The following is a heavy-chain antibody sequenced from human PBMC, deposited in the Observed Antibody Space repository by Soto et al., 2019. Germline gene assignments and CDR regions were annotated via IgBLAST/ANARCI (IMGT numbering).Heavy chain of an antibody. V-gene: IGHV3-7*03. CDR1: GFTFSSSW. CDR3: TRKRFGMDV. Sequence: GGSLRLSCAASGFTFSSSWMSWVRQAPGKGLEWVANIKEDGSEKDYVDPVKGRFTITRDNAKNSLYLQMNNLRAEDTAVYFCTRKRFGMDVLAQGTTVTVSS. CDR2: IKEDGSEK. J-gene: IGHJ6*02.